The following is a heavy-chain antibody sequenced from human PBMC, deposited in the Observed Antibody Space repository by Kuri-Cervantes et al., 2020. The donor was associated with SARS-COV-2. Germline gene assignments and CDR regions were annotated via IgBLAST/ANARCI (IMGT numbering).Heavy chain of an antibody. CDR3: AKIGSSSSGPFGY. Sequence: GESLKISCAASGFTFSDYNMNWVRQAPGKGLEGVSSISSSGSYIYYADSVKGRFTISRDNSKNTLYLQMNSLRAEDTAVYYCAKIGSSSSGPFGYWGQGTLVTVSS. D-gene: IGHD6-6*01. CDR1: GFTFSDYN. CDR2: ISSSGSYI. V-gene: IGHV3-21*04. J-gene: IGHJ4*02.